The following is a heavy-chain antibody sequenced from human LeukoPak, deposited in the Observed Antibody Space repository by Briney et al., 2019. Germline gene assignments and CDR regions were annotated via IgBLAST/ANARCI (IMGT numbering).Heavy chain of an antibody. CDR3: ARDLGYYDSSGPLDY. V-gene: IGHV1-18*01. D-gene: IGHD3-22*01. CDR1: GYTFTSYG. J-gene: IGHJ4*02. Sequence: GASVKVSCKASGYTFTSYGISWVRQAPGQGLEWMGWISAYNGNTNYAQKLQGRVTMTRDTSTSTVYMELSSLRSEDTAVYYCARDLGYYDSSGPLDYWGQGTLVTVSS. CDR2: ISAYNGNT.